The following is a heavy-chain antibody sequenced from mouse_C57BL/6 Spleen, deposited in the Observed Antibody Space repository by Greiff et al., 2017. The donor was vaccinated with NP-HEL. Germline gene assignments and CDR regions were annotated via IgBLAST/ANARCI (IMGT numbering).Heavy chain of an antibody. V-gene: IGHV5-17*01. J-gene: IGHJ1*03. CDR3: ARRTTVVASHWYFDV. CDR2: ISSGSSTI. Sequence: DVQLVESGGGLVKPGGSLKLSCAASGFTFSDYGMHWVRQAPEKGLEWVAYISSGSSTIYYADTVKGRFTISRDNAKNTLFLQMTSLRSEDTAMYYCARRTTVVASHWYFDVWGTGTTVTVSS. D-gene: IGHD1-1*01. CDR1: GFTFSDYG.